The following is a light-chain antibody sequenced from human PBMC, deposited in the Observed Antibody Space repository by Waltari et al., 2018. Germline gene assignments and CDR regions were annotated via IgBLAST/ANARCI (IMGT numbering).Light chain of an antibody. Sequence: EIVMTQSPATLSVFPGERATLSCRASQSIRSNLAWYPHKPGQAPRLLIYGESTRATGSPARFSCSGSGTEFTLTISSLQSEDFAVYFCQQYDNWLGTFGQGTKVEIK. CDR2: GES. V-gene: IGKV3-15*01. J-gene: IGKJ1*01. CDR1: QSIRSN. CDR3: QQYDNWLGT.